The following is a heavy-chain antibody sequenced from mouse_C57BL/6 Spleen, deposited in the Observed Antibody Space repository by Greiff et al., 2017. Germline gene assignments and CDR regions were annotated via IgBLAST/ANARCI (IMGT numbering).Heavy chain of an antibody. V-gene: IGHV2-3*01. CDR2: IWGDGST. D-gene: IGHD2-4*01. CDR3: AKNPYDYDDYAMDY. Sequence: VKLMESGPGLVAPSQSLSITCTVSGFSLTSYGVSWVRQPPGKGLEWLGVIWGDGSTTYHSAIISRLSINKDNSKSQVFLNLNSLQTDDTATYYCAKNPYDYDDYAMDYWGQGTSVTVSA. CDR1: GFSLTSYG. J-gene: IGHJ4*01.